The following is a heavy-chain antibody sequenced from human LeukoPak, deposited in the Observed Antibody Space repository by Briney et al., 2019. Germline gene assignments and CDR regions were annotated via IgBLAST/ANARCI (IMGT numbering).Heavy chain of an antibody. CDR3: ARSAFLVTAPGLYYFDY. D-gene: IGHD6-13*01. CDR1: GGSISSGDYY. V-gene: IGHV4-61*08. CDR2: IYNSGST. Sequence: SETLSLTCTVSGGSISSGDYYWSWIRQPPGNGLEWIGHIYNSGSTNYNPSLKGRVTMSVATSKNQFSLHLSSVTAADTAVYYCARSAFLVTAPGLYYFDYWGQGTLVAVSS. J-gene: IGHJ4*02.